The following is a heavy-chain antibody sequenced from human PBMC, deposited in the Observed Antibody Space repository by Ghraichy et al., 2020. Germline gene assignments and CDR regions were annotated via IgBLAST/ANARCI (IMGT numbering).Heavy chain of an antibody. CDR3: TTPLRWEHLDNDY. D-gene: IGHD1-26*01. CDR2: IKSKTDGGTT. J-gene: IGHJ4*02. V-gene: IGHV3-15*01. Sequence: GGSLRLSCAASGFTFNNAWMTWVRQAPGKGLEWVGRIKSKTDGGTTDYGAPVKGRFTISRDDSKNTLYLQMNSLITEDTAVYYCTTPLRWEHLDNDYWGQGTLVTVSS. CDR1: GFTFNNAW.